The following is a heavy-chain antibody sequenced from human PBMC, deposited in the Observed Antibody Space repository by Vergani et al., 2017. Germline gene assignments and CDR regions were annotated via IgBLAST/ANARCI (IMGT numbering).Heavy chain of an antibody. CDR2: INPSGGST. V-gene: IGHV1-46*01. CDR3: ARDRTDGYYYYGMDV. Sequence: QVQLVQSGAEVKKPGASVKVSCKASGYTFTSYYMHWVRQAPGQGLEWMGIINPSGGSTSYAQEFQGRVTMTRDTSTSTVYMELSSLRSEDTAVYYCARDRTDGYYYYGMDVWGQGTTVTVSS. CDR1: GYTFTSYY. J-gene: IGHJ6*02.